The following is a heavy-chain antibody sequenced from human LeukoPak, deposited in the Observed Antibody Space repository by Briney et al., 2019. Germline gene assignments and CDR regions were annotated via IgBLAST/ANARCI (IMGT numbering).Heavy chain of an antibody. CDR2: ISYDGNNK. Sequence: GYYNNSYGMHWVRQAPGKGLDWVAIISYDGNNKYYAESVKGRYAISRDNSKDTLYLQMNSVRAGDTAVYYCARDVATSGWATFYWGPGTLVTVSS. J-gene: IGHJ4*02. V-gene: IGHV3-30*03. CDR3: ARDVATSGWATFY. D-gene: IGHD6-19*01. CDR1: GYYNNSYG.